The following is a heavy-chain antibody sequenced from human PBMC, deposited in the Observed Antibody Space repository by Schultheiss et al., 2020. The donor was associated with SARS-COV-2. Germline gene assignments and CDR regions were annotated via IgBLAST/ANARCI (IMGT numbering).Heavy chain of an antibody. J-gene: IGHJ4*02. CDR2: ISYDGSNK. V-gene: IGHV3-33*05. CDR3: AKDEGWQQLQRYYFDY. CDR1: GFTFSSYG. Sequence: GGSLRLSCAASGFTFSSYGMHWVRQAPGKGLEWVAVISYDGSNKYYADSVKGRFTISRDNSKNTLYLQMNSLRAEDTAVYYCAKDEGWQQLQRYYFDYWGQGTLVTVSS. D-gene: IGHD6-13*01.